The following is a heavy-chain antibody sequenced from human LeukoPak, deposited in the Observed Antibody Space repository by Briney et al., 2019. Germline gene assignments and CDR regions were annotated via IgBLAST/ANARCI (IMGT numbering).Heavy chain of an antibody. D-gene: IGHD6-19*01. Sequence: GGSLRLSCAASGFTFSDYYMSWIRQAPGKGLEWVSYISSSGSTIYYADSVKGRFTISRDNAKNSLYLQMNSLRAEDTALYYCAKDMKVYSSGWLDYWGQGTLVTVSS. CDR2: ISSSGSTI. CDR3: AKDMKVYSSGWLDY. V-gene: IGHV3-11*01. J-gene: IGHJ4*02. CDR1: GFTFSDYY.